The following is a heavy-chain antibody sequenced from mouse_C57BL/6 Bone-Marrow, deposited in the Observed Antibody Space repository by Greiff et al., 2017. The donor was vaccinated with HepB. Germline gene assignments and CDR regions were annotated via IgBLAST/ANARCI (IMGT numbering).Heavy chain of an antibody. CDR3: TRPLTSHFDY. J-gene: IGHJ2*01. V-gene: IGHV6-6*01. CDR2: IRNKANNHAT. D-gene: IGHD5-1*01. CDR1: GFTFSDAW. Sequence: LQQSGGGLVQPGGSMKLSCAASGFTFSDAWMDWVRQSPEKGLEWVAEIRNKANNHATYYAESVKGRFTISRDDSKSRVYLQMNSLRAEDTGIYYCTRPLTSHFDYWGQGTTLTVSS.